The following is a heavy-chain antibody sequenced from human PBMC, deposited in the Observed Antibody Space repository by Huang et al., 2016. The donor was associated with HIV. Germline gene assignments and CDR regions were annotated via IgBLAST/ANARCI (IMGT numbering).Heavy chain of an antibody. V-gene: IGHV1-69*13. Sequence: QVQLVQSGAEVKKPGSSVTVSCKVSGGTFTNAISWVRQAPGQGLEWMGGIIPICGTPNYARKVQGRVTITADESTSIAYMDLSSLRSEDTAVYYCARGAPDLDSHLDHWGQGTLVTVSS. D-gene: IGHD3-3*01. J-gene: IGHJ4*02. CDR3: ARGAPDLDSHLDH. CDR2: IIPICGTP. CDR1: GGTFTNA.